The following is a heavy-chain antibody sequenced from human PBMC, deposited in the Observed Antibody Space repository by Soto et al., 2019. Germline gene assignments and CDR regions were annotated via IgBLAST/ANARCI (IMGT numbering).Heavy chain of an antibody. Sequence: EVQLVESGGGLVQPGGSLRLSCVASGFIFSDSWMHWVRQAPGKGLEWVARVNEYDTYTTYADSVKGRFTISRDNARNTVYLQMNSLSTDDTAVYYCASVVAVTRGIDYWGQGTLVTVSS. D-gene: IGHD2-15*01. CDR1: GFIFSDSW. V-gene: IGHV3-74*03. CDR2: VNEYDTYT. J-gene: IGHJ4*02. CDR3: ASVVAVTRGIDY.